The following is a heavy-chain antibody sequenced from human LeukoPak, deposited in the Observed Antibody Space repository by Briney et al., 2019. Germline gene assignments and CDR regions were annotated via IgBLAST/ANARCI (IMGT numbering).Heavy chain of an antibody. CDR1: GFTFSSYG. J-gene: IGHJ4*02. CDR3: AKDAQWELPYYFDY. D-gene: IGHD1-26*01. V-gene: IGHV3-30*02. Sequence: PGGSLRLSCAASGFTFSSYGMHWVRQAPGKGLEWVAFIRYDGSNKYYADSVKGRFTISRDNSKNTLYLQMNSLGAEDTAVYYCAKDAQWELPYYFDYWGQGTLVTVSS. CDR2: IRYDGSNK.